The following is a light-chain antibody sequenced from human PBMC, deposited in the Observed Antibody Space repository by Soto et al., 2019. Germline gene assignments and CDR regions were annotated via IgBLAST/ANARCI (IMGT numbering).Light chain of an antibody. CDR2: DDR. Sequence: SYELTQPPSVSVAPGQTAMITCGGNDIGSKTVHWYQQRPGQAPMLVVYDDRDRPSGIPERFSGSNSGSTATLTISRVEAGDEAEYYCQVWDRSNNHVLFGGGTKLTVL. CDR1: DIGSKT. J-gene: IGLJ3*02. CDR3: QVWDRSNNHVL. V-gene: IGLV3-21*02.